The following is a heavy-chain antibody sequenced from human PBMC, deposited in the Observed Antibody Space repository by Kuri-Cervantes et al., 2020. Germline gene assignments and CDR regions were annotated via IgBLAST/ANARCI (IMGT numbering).Heavy chain of an antibody. CDR3: ARDYYDSSGTFDY. V-gene: IGHV1-46*01. D-gene: IGHD3-22*01. Sequence: ASVKVSCKASGYTFTSYYMHWVRQAPGQGLEWMGIINPSGGSTSYAQKFQGRVTMSVDTSKNQFSLKLSSVTAADTAVYYCARDYYDSSGTFDYWGQGTLVTVSS. J-gene: IGHJ4*02. CDR2: INPSGGST. CDR1: GYTFTSYY.